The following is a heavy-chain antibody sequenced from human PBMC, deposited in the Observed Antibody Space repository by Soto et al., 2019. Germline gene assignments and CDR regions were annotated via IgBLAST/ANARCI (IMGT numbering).Heavy chain of an antibody. CDR3: ARALGYCISTSCLHGMDV. CDR1: GGTFSSYA. Sequence: QVQLVQSGAEVKKPGSSVKVSCKASGGTFSSYAISWVRQAPGQGLEWMGGIIPIFGTANYAQKFQGRVTITADESTSTAYLELSSLRSEDTAVYYCARALGYCISTSCLHGMDVWGQGTTVTVSS. CDR2: IIPIFGTA. J-gene: IGHJ6*02. D-gene: IGHD2-2*01. V-gene: IGHV1-69*12.